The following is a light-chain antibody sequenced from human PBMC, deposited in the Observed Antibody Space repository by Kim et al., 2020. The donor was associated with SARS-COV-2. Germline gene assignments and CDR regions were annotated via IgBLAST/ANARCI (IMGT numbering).Light chain of an antibody. V-gene: IGLV4-69*01. J-gene: IGLJ3*02. CDR2: LNSDGSH. CDR3: QTWGTGIG. Sequence: GASVKLTCTLSSGHSSYAIAWHQQQPEKGPRYLMKLNSDGSHSKGDGIPDRFSGSSSGAERYLTISSLQSEDEADDYCQTWGTGIGFGGGTKLTVL. CDR1: SGHSSYA.